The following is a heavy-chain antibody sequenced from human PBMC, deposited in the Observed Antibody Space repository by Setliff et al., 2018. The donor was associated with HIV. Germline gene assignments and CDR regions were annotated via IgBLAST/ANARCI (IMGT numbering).Heavy chain of an antibody. J-gene: IGHJ4*02. V-gene: IGHV4-39*01. Sequence: SETLSLTCTVSGGSISSSSYYWGWIRQPPGKGLEWIGHIYYSGSTYYNPSLKSRVTISVDTSNNQFSLKLSSVTAADTAVYYYARRRHIRYGEGIDYWGQGTLVTVSS. CDR1: GGSISSSSYY. CDR3: ARRRHIRYGEGIDY. CDR2: IYYSGST. D-gene: IGHD4-17*01.